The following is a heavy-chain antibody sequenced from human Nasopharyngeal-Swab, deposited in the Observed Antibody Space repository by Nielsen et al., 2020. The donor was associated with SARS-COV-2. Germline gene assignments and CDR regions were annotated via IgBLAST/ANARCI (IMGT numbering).Heavy chain of an antibody. D-gene: IGHD3-10*01. Sequence: KVSCKGSGCSFISYWISWVRQMPGKGLEWMGRIDPSDSYTNYSPSFQGHVTISADKSISTAYLQWSSLKASDTAMYYCARQHVGELDYWGQGTLVTVSS. J-gene: IGHJ4*02. CDR1: GCSFISYW. CDR3: ARQHVGELDY. CDR2: IDPSDSYT. V-gene: IGHV5-10-1*01.